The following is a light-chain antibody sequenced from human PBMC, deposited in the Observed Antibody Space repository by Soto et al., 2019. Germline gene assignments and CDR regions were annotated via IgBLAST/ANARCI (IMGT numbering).Light chain of an antibody. Sequence: DIQMTQSPSTLSASVGDRITITCRASQSISIWLAWYQQTPGKAPKILIYDASRLETGVPSRFSGSGSGTEFTLTISRLQPDDFATYYCKQYNGYSTWTFGQGTRVETK. CDR1: QSISIW. CDR2: DAS. CDR3: KQYNGYSTWT. V-gene: IGKV1-5*01. J-gene: IGKJ1*01.